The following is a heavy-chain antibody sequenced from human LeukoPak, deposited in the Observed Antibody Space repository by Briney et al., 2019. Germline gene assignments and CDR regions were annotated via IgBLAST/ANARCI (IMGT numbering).Heavy chain of an antibody. CDR2: ISGSGGST. CDR1: GFTISSDS. V-gene: IGHV3-23*01. J-gene: IGHJ4*02. Sequence: GGSLRLSCAASGFTISSDSMTWFRQAPGKALEWVSTISGSGGSTFYADSVKGRFTISRDNSKNTLYLHMNTLSAEDTAIYYWAKDSFSTRWGQGTLVTVFS. CDR3: AKDSFSTR. D-gene: IGHD2-2*01.